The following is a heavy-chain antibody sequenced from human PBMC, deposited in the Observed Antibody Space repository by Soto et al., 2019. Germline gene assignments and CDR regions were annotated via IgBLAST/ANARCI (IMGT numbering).Heavy chain of an antibody. CDR3: ARADYGDYGWYFDY. CDR1: GYTFTSYA. Sequence: QVQLVQSGAEVKKPGASVKVSCKASGYTFTSYAMHWVRQAPGQRLEWMGWINAGNGNTKYSQKSQGRVTITRDTSASTAYMELSSLRSEDTAVYYCARADYGDYGWYFDYWGQGTLVTVSS. CDR2: INAGNGNT. V-gene: IGHV1-3*01. J-gene: IGHJ4*02. D-gene: IGHD4-17*01.